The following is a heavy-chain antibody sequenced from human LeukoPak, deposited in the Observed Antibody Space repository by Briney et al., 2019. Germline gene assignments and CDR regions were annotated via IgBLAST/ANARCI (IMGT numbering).Heavy chain of an antibody. CDR3: ARDPGYWFDL. CDR2: IYYSGST. CDR1: SGSISSYY. J-gene: IGHJ5*02. Sequence: SETLSLTCTVSSGSISSYYWSWLRQPPGKGLEWIGYIYYSGSTNYNPSLKSRVTISVDTSKNQFSLKLSSVTAADTAVYYCARDPGYWFDLWGQGTLVTVS. D-gene: IGHD1-1*01. V-gene: IGHV4-59*01.